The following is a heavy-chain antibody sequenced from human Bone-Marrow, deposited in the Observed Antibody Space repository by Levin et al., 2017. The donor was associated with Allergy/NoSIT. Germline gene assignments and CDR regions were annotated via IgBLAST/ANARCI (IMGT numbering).Heavy chain of an antibody. V-gene: IGHV3-7*01. D-gene: IGHD2-15*01. CDR2: INLDGSEK. CDR1: GFTFSNYW. Sequence: GESLKISCAVSGFTFSNYWMTWVRQAPGKGLEWVANINLDGSEKHYVDSVKGRFTISRDDARNSMSLQMNSLRAEDTAVYFCAREGVSATSDYWGRGTLVIVS. CDR3: AREGVSATSDY. J-gene: IGHJ4*02.